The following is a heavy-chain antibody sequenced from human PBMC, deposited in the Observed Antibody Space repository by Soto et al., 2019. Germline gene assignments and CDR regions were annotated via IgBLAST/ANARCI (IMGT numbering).Heavy chain of an antibody. D-gene: IGHD6-13*01. V-gene: IGHV1-69*13. CDR1: GGTFSSYA. J-gene: IGHJ3*02. Sequence: ASVKVSCKASGGTFSSYAISWVRQAPGQGLEWMGWIIPIFGTGKYEQKFQGRVTITAVESTSTAYMELSRLRSEDTAVYFCARRRSSSWYAFAIWGQGTMVTVSS. CDR3: ARRRSSSWYAFAI. CDR2: IIPIFGTG.